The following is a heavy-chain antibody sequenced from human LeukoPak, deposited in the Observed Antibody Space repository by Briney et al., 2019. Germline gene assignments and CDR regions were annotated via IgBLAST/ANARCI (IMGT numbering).Heavy chain of an antibody. CDR2: MHGGNGNT. D-gene: IGHD2-21*02. CDR1: GYKFISHY. V-gene: IGHV1-2*02. Sequence: ASVRVSCKTSGYKFISHYLQWVRQAPGLGPEEGGWMHGGNGNTRYAEKFEGRVTMTRDTSTSSAYMDLSRLTSDDTAVYYCAREGSYCVGGDCYSFDFWGQGTLVTVSS. CDR3: AREGSYCVGGDCYSFDF. J-gene: IGHJ4*02.